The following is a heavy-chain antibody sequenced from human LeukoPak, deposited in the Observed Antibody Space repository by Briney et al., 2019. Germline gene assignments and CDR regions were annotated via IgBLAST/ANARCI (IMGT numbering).Heavy chain of an antibody. J-gene: IGHJ4*02. V-gene: IGHV3-23*01. CDR1: GFTFSSYA. CDR3: AKGGTAGGSSGWYVLPPDS. D-gene: IGHD6-19*01. Sequence: PGGSLRLSCAASGFTFSSYAMNWVRQAPGKGLEWVSALSGSGGSTYYADSVKGRFTISRDNSKNTLYMQMNSLRAEDTAVYYCAKGGTAGGSSGWYVLPPDSWGQGTLVTVSS. CDR2: LSGSGGST.